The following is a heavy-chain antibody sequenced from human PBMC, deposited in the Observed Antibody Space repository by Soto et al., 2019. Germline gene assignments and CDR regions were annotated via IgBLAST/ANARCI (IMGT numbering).Heavy chain of an antibody. V-gene: IGHV4-59*08. J-gene: IGHJ5*02. CDR3: ARWGLGSNWFDP. CDR2: IYYSGST. D-gene: IGHD3-16*01. CDR1: GGSISSYY. Sequence: SETLSLTCTVSGGSISSYYWSWIRQPPGKGLEWIGYIYYSGSTNYNPSLKSRVTISVDTSKNQFSLKLSSVTAADTAVYYCARWGLGSNWFDPWGQGTLVTVSS.